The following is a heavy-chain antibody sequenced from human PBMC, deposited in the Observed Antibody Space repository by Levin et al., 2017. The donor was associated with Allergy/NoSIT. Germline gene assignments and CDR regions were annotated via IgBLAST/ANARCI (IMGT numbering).Heavy chain of an antibody. CDR2: IIPILGIA. D-gene: IGHD3-10*01. J-gene: IGHJ3*02. CDR1: GGTFSSYT. CDR3: AREDYYGSGSYNAFDI. Sequence: SVKVSCKASGGTFSSYTISWVRQAPGQGLEWMGRIIPILGIANYAQKFQGRVTITADKSTSTAYMELSSLRSEDTAVYYCAREDYYGSGSYNAFDIWDQGTMVTVSS. V-gene: IGHV1-69*02.